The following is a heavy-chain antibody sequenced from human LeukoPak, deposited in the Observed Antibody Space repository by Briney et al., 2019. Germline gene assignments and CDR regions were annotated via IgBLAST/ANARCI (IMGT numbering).Heavy chain of an antibody. CDR3: AGGAYYYDSSGTFDY. D-gene: IGHD3-22*01. CDR1: GYTFTSYG. Sequence: ASVKVSCKASGYTFTSYGISWVRQAPGQGLEWMGWISAYNGNTNYAQKLQGRVTMTTDTSTSTAYMELGSLRSEDTAVYYCAGGAYYYDSSGTFDYWGQGTLVTVSS. CDR2: ISAYNGNT. V-gene: IGHV1-18*01. J-gene: IGHJ4*02.